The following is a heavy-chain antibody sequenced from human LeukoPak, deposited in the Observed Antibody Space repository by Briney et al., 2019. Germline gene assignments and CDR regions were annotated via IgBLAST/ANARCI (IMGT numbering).Heavy chain of an antibody. CDR2: IYYSGST. D-gene: IGHD6-19*01. V-gene: IGHV4-39*01. CDR3: ARYTSSGWYSKYYFDY. Sequence: PSETLSLTCTVSGGSVSSSSYYWGWIRQPPGKGLEWIGSIYYSGSTYYNPSLKSRVTISVDTSKNQFSLKLSSVTAADTAVYYCARYTSSGWYSKYYFDYWGQGTLVTVSS. CDR1: GGSVSSSSYY. J-gene: IGHJ4*02.